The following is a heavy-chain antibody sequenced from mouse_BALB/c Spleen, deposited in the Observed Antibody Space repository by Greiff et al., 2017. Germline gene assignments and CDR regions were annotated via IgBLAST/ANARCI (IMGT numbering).Heavy chain of an antibody. CDR2: ILPGSGST. D-gene: IGHD2-10*02. CDR1: GYTFSSYW. J-gene: IGHJ2*01. Sequence: QVQLKQSGAELMKPGASVKISCKATGYTFSSYWIEWVKQRPGHGLEWIGEILPGSGSTNYNEKFKGKATFTADTSSNTAYMQLSSLTSEDSAVYYCAAYGNYERGYFDYWGQGTTLTVSS. V-gene: IGHV1-9*01. CDR3: AAYGNYERGYFDY.